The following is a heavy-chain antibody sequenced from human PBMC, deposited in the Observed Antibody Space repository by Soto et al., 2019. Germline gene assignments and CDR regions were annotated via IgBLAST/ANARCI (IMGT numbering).Heavy chain of an antibody. V-gene: IGHV3-33*08. Sequence: GGSLRLSCAASGFIFSSYAMSWVRQAPGKGLEWVAVIWYDGSNKYYADSVKGRFTISRDNSKNTLYLQMNSLRAEDTAVYYCARELERRPFDYWGQGTLVTVSS. D-gene: IGHD1-1*01. CDR3: ARELERRPFDY. J-gene: IGHJ4*02. CDR2: IWYDGSNK. CDR1: GFIFSSYA.